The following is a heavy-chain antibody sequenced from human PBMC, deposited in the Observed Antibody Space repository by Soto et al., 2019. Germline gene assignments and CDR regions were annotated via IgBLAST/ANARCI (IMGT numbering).Heavy chain of an antibody. V-gene: IGHV3-74*01. CDR1: QFSFSSYW. Sequence: GSLRLSCAASQFSFSSYWMHWVRQVPGKGPAWVSRINHDGSKTEYADSVKGRFTISGDNTNNTLYLQMNSLRVEDTAMYYCVREPWGFSGTWYDYWGQGTLVTVSS. J-gene: IGHJ4*02. CDR3: VREPWGFSGTWYDY. CDR2: INHDGSKT. D-gene: IGHD6-13*01.